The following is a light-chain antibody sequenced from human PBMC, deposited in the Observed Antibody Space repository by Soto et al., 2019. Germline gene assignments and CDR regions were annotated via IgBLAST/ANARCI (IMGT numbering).Light chain of an antibody. CDR3: QQYGSLPYT. J-gene: IGKJ5*01. V-gene: IGKV3-20*01. Sequence: ESVVTQAPVTLSLSRGARATLSCRGGQRVRRYLAWYQKRPGQGPRLLIYGASSRATGTLDRFSGSGSGTDFTLTISRLEPEDFAMYYCQQYGSLPYTLGQRTRLEI. CDR1: QRVRRY. CDR2: GAS.